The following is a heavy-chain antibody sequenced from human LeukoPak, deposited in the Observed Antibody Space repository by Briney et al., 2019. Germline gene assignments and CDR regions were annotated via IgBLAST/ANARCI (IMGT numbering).Heavy chain of an antibody. Sequence: SETLSLTCTVSGGSISSSNYYWVRIRQPPGKGLEWIGSICYSGSSFYNPSLKSRVTMSVDTSKNQFSLNLSSVTAADTAVYYCARLIIAAAGPGRWFDPWGQGTLVTVSS. CDR1: GGSISSSNYY. J-gene: IGHJ5*02. CDR2: ICYSGSS. D-gene: IGHD6-13*01. V-gene: IGHV4-39*01. CDR3: ARLIIAAAGPGRWFDP.